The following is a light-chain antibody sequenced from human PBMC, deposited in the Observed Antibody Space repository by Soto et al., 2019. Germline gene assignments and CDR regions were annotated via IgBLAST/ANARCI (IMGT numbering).Light chain of an antibody. V-gene: IGKV1-5*03. CDR2: KAS. CDR3: HQYSRYSIT. Sequence: DIQMTQSPSTLSASVGDRVTITCRASQSISYWLAWYQQKPGKAPTVLIYKASTLESGVPSRFSGSGSGKEFTLTINSLQPEDFATYYCHQYSRYSITFGGGTKVEMK. J-gene: IGKJ4*01. CDR1: QSISYW.